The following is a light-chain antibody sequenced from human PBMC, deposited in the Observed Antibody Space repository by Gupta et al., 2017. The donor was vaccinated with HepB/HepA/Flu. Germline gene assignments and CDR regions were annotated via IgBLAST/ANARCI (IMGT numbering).Light chain of an antibody. J-gene: IGLJ1*01. V-gene: IGLV1-44*01. CDR3: ASWDDSLNGFYV. Sequence: QSVLTQPPSASGTPGQRVAISCSGSSSNIGSNTVNWYQQLPGTAPKLLIYGNNQRPSGVPDRFSGSKSGTSASLAISGLQSEDEADYYCASWDDSLNGFYVFGTGTKVTVV. CDR2: GNN. CDR1: SSNIGSNT.